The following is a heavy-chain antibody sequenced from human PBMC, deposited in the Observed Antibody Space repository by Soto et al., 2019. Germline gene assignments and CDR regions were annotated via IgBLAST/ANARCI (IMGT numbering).Heavy chain of an antibody. Sequence: GGSLRLSCVASGFTFSSYWMTWVRQAPGKGLEWVANIKQDESEKYYVDSVKGRFTISRDNAKNSLYLQMNSLRAEDTAVYYCARMPIAAVFYFDYWGRGTLVTVSS. CDR2: IKQDESEK. J-gene: IGHJ4*02. V-gene: IGHV3-7*01. CDR1: GFTFSSYW. CDR3: ARMPIAAVFYFDY. D-gene: IGHD6-6*01.